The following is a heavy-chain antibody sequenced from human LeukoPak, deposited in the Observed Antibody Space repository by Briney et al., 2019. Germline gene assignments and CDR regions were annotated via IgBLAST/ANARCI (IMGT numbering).Heavy chain of an antibody. CDR1: GFTFSSYW. V-gene: IGHV3-74*01. CDR2: INSDGSST. CDR3: ARGPDTAMALGY. J-gene: IGHJ4*02. D-gene: IGHD5-18*01. Sequence: PGGSLRLSCAASGFTFSSYWMHWVRQAPGKGLVWVSRINSDGSSTSYADSVKGRFTISRDNAKNTLYLQMNSLRAEDTAVYYCARGPDTAMALGYWGQGTLVTVSS.